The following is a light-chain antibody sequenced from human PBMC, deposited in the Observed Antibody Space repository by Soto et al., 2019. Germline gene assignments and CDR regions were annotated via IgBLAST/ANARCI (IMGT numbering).Light chain of an antibody. Sequence: QSALTQPASVSGSLGQSITISCTGTSSDVGGYNFVSWYQQHPGKAPKVMFYEVSNRPSGVSNRFSGSKSGNTASLTISGLQAEDGADYYCCSYIINSTLVIFGGGTKLTVL. V-gene: IGLV2-14*01. CDR3: CSYIINSTLVI. J-gene: IGLJ2*01. CDR2: EVS. CDR1: SSDVGGYNF.